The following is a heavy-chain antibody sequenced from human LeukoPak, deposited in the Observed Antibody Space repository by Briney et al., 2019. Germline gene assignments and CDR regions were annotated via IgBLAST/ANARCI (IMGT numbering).Heavy chain of an antibody. Sequence: PSETLSLTCAVYGGSFSGYYWSWIRQPPGKGLEWIGKINHSGSTNYNPSLKSRVTISVDTSKNQFSLKLSSVTAADTAVYYCASPGYYGMDVWGQGTTDTVSS. V-gene: IGHV4-34*01. CDR1: GGSFSGYY. CDR2: INHSGST. J-gene: IGHJ6*02. CDR3: ASPGYYGMDV.